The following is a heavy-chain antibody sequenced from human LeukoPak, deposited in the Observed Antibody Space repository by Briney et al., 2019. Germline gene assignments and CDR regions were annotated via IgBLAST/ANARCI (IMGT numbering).Heavy chain of an antibody. J-gene: IGHJ4*02. CDR3: ASESSDILRGGFEY. Sequence: GGSLRLSCADSGFSFSKYWMHWVRQAPGKGLVWVSRISTDGTSTTYADLVKGRLTISRDNAKNTLYLQMNSLRAEDTAVYYCASESSDILRGGFEYWGQGVLVTVSS. D-gene: IGHD3-9*01. CDR2: ISTDGTST. CDR1: GFSFSKYW. V-gene: IGHV3-74*01.